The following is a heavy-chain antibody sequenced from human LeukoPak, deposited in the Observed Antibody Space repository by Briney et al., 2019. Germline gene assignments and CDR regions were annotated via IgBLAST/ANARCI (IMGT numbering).Heavy chain of an antibody. D-gene: IGHD6-6*01. CDR1: GGSISSYY. V-gene: IGHV4-59*01. CDR3: ARAWGSSSPLDY. CDR2: IYYSGST. Sequence: SETLSLTCTVSGGSISSYYWSWIRQPPGKGLEWIGYIYYSGSTNYNPSLKGRVTISVDTSKNQFSLKLSSVTAADTAVYYCARAWGSSSPLDYWGQGTLVTVSS. J-gene: IGHJ4*02.